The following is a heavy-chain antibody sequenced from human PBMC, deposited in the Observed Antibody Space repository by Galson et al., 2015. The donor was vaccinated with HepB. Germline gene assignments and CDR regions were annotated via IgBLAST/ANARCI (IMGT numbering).Heavy chain of an antibody. CDR1: GYTFTSYY. J-gene: IGHJ4*02. D-gene: IGHD1-26*01. V-gene: IGHV1-46*01. CDR2: INPSGGST. CDR3: ARVGWETPYYFDY. Sequence: SVKASCKASGYTFTSYYMHWVRQAPGQGLEWMGIINPSGGSTSYAQKFQGRVTMTRDTSTSTVYMELSSLRSEDTAVYYCARVGWETPYYFDYWGQGTLVTVSS.